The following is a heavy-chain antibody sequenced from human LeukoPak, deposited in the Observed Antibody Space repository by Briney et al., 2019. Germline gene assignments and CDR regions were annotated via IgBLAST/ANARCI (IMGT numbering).Heavy chain of an antibody. J-gene: IGHJ4*02. CDR2: ISYDGSNK. CDR1: GFTFSSYA. Sequence: PGRSLRLSCAASGFTFSSYAMHWVRQAPDKGLEWVAVISYDGSNKYYADSVKGRFTISRDNSKNTLYLQMNSLRAEDTAVYYCARDIDSSGSDWGQGTLVTVSS. V-gene: IGHV3-30*04. CDR3: ARDIDSSGSD. D-gene: IGHD6-19*01.